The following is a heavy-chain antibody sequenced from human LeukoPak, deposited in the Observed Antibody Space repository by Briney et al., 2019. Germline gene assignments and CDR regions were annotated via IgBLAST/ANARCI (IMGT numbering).Heavy chain of an antibody. D-gene: IGHD3-22*01. CDR1: GFTFSSYG. CDR2: IRYDGSNK. CDR3: AKISEYYYDSGGYSWYFQH. J-gene: IGHJ1*01. V-gene: IGHV3-30*02. Sequence: PGGSLRLSCAASGFTFSSYGMHWVRQAPGKGLEWVAFIRYDGSNKYYADSVKGRFTISRDNSKNTLYLQMNSLRAEDTAVYYCAKISEYYYDSGGYSWYFQHWGQGTLVTVSS.